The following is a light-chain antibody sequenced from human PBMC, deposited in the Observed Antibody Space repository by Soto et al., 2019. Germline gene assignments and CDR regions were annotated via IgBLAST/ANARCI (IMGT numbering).Light chain of an antibody. V-gene: IGKV1-5*03. J-gene: IGKJ4*01. Sequence: DGQMTQYPSTLSASVGDRVTITCRASQSISSWLAWYQQKPGKAPKLLISKASTLQTDVPRRFSGSGSGTEFTLTISSLQPDDFATYYCQQYESYPMTFGGGTKVEIK. CDR2: KAS. CDR1: QSISSW. CDR3: QQYESYPMT.